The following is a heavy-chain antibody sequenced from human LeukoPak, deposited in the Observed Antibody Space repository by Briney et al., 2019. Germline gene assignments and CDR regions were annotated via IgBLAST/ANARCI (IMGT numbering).Heavy chain of an antibody. CDR2: MNHGGST. Sequence: SETLSLTCAVYGGSFSGNYWSWLRQPPGQGREWVGEMNHGGSTNSNPSLKSRVTISVATSKNLFSLNLSSVPAADPAVYYCARGGLISYGDYVRAYYYHYMDVWGKGTTVTVSS. D-gene: IGHD4-17*01. V-gene: IGHV4-34*01. CDR3: ARGGLISYGDYVRAYYYHYMDV. J-gene: IGHJ6*03. CDR1: GGSFSGNY.